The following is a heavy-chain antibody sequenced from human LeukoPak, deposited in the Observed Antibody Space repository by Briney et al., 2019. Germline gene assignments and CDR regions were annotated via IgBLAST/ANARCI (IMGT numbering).Heavy chain of an antibody. CDR2: INHSGST. J-gene: IGHJ4*02. CDR1: GGSFSGYY. V-gene: IGHV4-34*01. D-gene: IGHD5-18*01. Sequence: PSETLSLTCAVYGGSFSGYYWSWIRQPPGKGLEWIGEINHSGSTNYNPSLKSRVTISVDTSKNQFSLKLSSVTAADTAVYYCARARGYSYGFHYFDYWGQGTLVTVSS. CDR3: ARARGYSYGFHYFDY.